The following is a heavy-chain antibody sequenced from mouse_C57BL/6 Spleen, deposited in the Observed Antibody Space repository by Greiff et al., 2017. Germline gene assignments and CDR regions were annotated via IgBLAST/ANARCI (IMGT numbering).Heavy chain of an antibody. J-gene: IGHJ4*01. CDR1: GFTFSDYG. V-gene: IGHV5-17*01. D-gene: IGHD2-5*01. CDR3: ARWGYYSNYDAMDY. Sequence: EVKVVESGGGLVKPGGSLKLSCAASGFTFSDYGMHWVRQAPEKGLEWVAYISSGSSTIYYADTVKGRFTISRDNAKNTLFLQMTSLRSEDTAMYYCARWGYYSNYDAMDYWGQGTSVTVSS. CDR2: ISSGSSTI.